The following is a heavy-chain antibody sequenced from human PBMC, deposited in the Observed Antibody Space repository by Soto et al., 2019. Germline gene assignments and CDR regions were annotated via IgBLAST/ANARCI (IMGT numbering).Heavy chain of an antibody. CDR2: ISGSGGTT. Sequence: GGSLRLSCAASGFTFSSYAMSWVRQAPGKGLEWVSVISGSGGTTYYAESVKGRFTISRDNSENTLYLQMSSLRAEDTALYYCAKEGKQQVIRDVFDIWGQGTMVTVSS. V-gene: IGHV3-23*01. CDR1: GFTFSSYA. CDR3: AKEGKQQVIRDVFDI. J-gene: IGHJ3*02. D-gene: IGHD6-13*01.